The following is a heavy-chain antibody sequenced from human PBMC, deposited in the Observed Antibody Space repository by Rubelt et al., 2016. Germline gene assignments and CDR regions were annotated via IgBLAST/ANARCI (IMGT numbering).Heavy chain of an antibody. CDR2: IYSGGTT. V-gene: IGHV3-53*01. J-gene: IGHJ6*02. CDR3: AKDGYQLPPGGMDV. CDR1: GFNVGSSY. D-gene: IGHD2-2*01. Sequence: GGSLRLSCAASGFNVGSSYMSWVRQAPGKGLEWVSVIYSGGTTHYAESVQGRFTISRDTSKNTLFLQMNSLRGEDTAVYYCAKDGYQLPPGGMDVWGQGTTVTVSS.